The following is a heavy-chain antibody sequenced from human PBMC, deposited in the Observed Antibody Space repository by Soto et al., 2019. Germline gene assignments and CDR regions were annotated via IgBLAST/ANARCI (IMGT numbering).Heavy chain of an antibody. D-gene: IGHD2-15*01. J-gene: IGHJ4*02. CDR3: ARGQVVAAQH. V-gene: IGHV4-39*07. CDR2: IYHSGST. Sequence: SETLSLTCTVSGGSISSSRCHWGWIRQPPGKGLEWIGYIYHSGSTYYNPSLKSRVTISVDRSKNQFSLKLSSVTAADTAVYYCARGQVVAAQHWGQGTLVTVSS. CDR1: GGSISSSRCH.